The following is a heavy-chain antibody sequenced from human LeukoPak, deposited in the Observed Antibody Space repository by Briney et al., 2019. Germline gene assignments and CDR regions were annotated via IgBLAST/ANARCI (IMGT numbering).Heavy chain of an antibody. V-gene: IGHV3-23*01. Sequence: GGSLRLSCAASGFTFSSYAMSWVRQAPGKGLEWLSAFSGRGGGTYYADSVKGRFTISRDDSKNTLYLQMNSLRDEDTAVYYCAANMVRGEGTMDVWGKGTTVTISS. CDR2: FSGRGGGT. CDR3: AANMVRGEGTMDV. D-gene: IGHD3-10*01. J-gene: IGHJ6*03. CDR1: GFTFSSYA.